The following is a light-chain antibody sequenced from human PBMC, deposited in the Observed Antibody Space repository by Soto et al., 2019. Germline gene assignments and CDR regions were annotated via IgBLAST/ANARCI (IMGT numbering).Light chain of an antibody. V-gene: IGKV3-20*01. J-gene: IGKJ1*01. CDR1: QSVSSSY. Sequence: EIVLTQSPGTLSLSPGERATLSCRASQSVSSSYLAWYQQKPGQAPRLLIYRASSRATGIPDRFSGSGSGTAFTLTISGLEPEDFAVYYCQQYGSYSTFGQGTKVEIK. CDR2: RAS. CDR3: QQYGSYST.